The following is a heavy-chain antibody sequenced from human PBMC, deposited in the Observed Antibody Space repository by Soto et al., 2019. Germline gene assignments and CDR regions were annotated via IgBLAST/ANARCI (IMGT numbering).Heavy chain of an antibody. CDR2: IFYSGIT. Sequence: LSLTCTVSDGSISGYYWSWIRQPPGKGLEWIGYIFYSGITNYNPSLKSRVTISVDTSKNQFSLNLSSVTAADTAVYYCARAGWSNSWYFDYWGQGSLVTVSS. V-gene: IGHV4-59*01. CDR1: DGSISGYY. J-gene: IGHJ4*02. CDR3: ARAGWSNSWYFDY. D-gene: IGHD6-13*01.